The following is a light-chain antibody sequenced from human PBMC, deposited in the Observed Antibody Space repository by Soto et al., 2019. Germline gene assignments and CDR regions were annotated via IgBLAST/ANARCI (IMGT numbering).Light chain of an antibody. CDR2: DVT. V-gene: IGLV2-14*01. CDR1: SSDIGDNNY. CDR3: VSYRNSITGV. J-gene: IGLJ3*02. Sequence: QSALTQPASVSGSPGQSITISCTGTSSDIGDNNYVSWYQQHPGQAPKLMIYDVTNRPSGVSDRFSGSKSGNTAYLTISGLQAEEEADYYCVSYRNSITGVFGGGTKLTVL.